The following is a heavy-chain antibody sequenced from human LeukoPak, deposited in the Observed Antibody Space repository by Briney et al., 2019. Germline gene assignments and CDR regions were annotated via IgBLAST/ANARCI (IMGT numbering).Heavy chain of an antibody. V-gene: IGHV3-49*03. CDR1: GFTFGDYA. Sequence: GGSLRLSCTASGFTFGDYAMSWFRQAPGKGLEWVGFIRSKAYGGTTEYAASVKGRFTISRDDSKSIAYLQMNSLKTEDTAVYYCTRYYDSGGYSFDYWGQGTLVTVSS. D-gene: IGHD3-22*01. CDR3: TRYYDSGGYSFDY. CDR2: IRSKAYGGTT. J-gene: IGHJ4*02.